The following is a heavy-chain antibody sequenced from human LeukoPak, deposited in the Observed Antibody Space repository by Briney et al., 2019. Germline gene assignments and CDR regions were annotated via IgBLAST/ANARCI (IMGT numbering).Heavy chain of an antibody. Sequence: TGGSLRLSCAASGFTFSTYAMIWVRQAPGKGLEWVSGISGSGAGTYYADSVKGRFTISRVNSKNTLFLQMNSLRAEDTAVYCCAKDGKKYGSTWDFDYWAQGTLVTVSS. D-gene: IGHD6-13*01. CDR2: ISGSGAGT. V-gene: IGHV3-23*01. CDR1: GFTFSTYA. CDR3: AKDGKKYGSTWDFDY. J-gene: IGHJ4*02.